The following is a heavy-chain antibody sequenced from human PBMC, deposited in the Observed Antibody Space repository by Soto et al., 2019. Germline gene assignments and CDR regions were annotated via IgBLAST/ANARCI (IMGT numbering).Heavy chain of an antibody. D-gene: IGHD6-13*01. CDR3: ARVNAAARSYFDF. CDR2: IFYSGST. J-gene: IGHJ4*02. V-gene: IGHV4-59*02. Sequence: TLSLTCXVSXVSVXGXXYRXWIRQPPGKGLQWIGYIFYSGSTNYSPSLKSRVTISLDTSKNQFSLKLRSVTAADTAVYYCARVNAAARSYFDFWGQGTLVTVSS. CDR1: XVSVXGXX.